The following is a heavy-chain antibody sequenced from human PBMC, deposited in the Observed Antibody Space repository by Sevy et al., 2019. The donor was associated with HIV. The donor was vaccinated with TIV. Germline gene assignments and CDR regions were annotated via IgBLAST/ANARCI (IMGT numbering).Heavy chain of an antibody. D-gene: IGHD3-10*01. Sequence: SETLSLTCTVSGASITNYYWSWIRQPAGKGLEWIGRINTRGDTHYNPSLKSRVTMSLDTSQKHFSLKLTSVIGADTAVYYCARDVVVRGVFPTYYYHYYMDVWGKGTTVTVSS. J-gene: IGHJ6*03. CDR2: INTRGDT. CDR1: GASITNYY. V-gene: IGHV4-4*07. CDR3: ARDVVVRGVFPTYYYHYYMDV.